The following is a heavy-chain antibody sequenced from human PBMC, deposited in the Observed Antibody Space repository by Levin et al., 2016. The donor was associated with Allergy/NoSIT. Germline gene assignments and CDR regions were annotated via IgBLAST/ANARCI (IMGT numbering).Heavy chain of an antibody. Sequence: GESLKISCAASGFTFSSYAMHWVRQAPGKGLEWVAVISYDGSNKYYADSVKGRFTISRDNSKNTLYLQMNSLRAEDTAVYYCARERTGYPQYGMDVWGQGTTVTVSS. CDR2: ISYDGSNK. CDR3: ARERTGYPQYGMDV. CDR1: GFTFSSYA. D-gene: IGHD3/OR15-3a*01. J-gene: IGHJ6*02. V-gene: IGHV3-30-3*01.